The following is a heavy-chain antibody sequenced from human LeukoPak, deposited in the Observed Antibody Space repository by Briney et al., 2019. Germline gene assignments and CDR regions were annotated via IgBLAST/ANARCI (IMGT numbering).Heavy chain of an antibody. CDR3: ARVAGYGSGSYPDN. J-gene: IGHJ4*02. CDR2: IYYSGST. D-gene: IGHD3-10*01. Sequence: PAETLSLTCTVSGGSLTSYYWSWIRQPPGKGLEWVGYIYYSGSTTFNPSLKSRITISVDTSKNQFSLKLSSVTTADTAVYYCARVAGYGSGSYPDNWGQGVLVTVSS. CDR1: GGSLTSYY. V-gene: IGHV4-59*01.